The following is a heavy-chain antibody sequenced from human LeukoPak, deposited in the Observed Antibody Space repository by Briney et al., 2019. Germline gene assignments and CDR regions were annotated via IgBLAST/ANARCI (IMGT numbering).Heavy chain of an antibody. CDR2: INHSGST. Sequence: SETLSLTCAVYGGSFSGYYWSWIRQPPGKGLEWIGEINHSGSTNYNPSLKSRVTISVDTSKNQFSLKLSSVTAADTAVYYCARVPTVTQYYYYYGMDVWGQGTTVTVSS. D-gene: IGHD4-17*01. V-gene: IGHV4-34*01. CDR3: ARVPTVTQYYYYYGMDV. J-gene: IGHJ6*02. CDR1: GGSFSGYY.